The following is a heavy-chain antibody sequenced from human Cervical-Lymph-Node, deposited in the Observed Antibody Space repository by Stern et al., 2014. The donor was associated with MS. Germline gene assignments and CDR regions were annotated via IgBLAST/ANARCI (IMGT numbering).Heavy chain of an antibody. V-gene: IGHV3-72*01. D-gene: IGHD3-16*01. CDR1: GFTFSDHY. Sequence: EVQLVESGGGLVQPGGSLRLSCAASGFTFSDHYMDWVRQAPGKGLEWVGRTRNKAKSYTTEYAASVKGRFTISRDDSKNSLYLHMNGLKPDDTAVYYCARAADRTFNYGYGLDVWGQGTTVTVSS. CDR3: ARAADRTFNYGYGLDV. J-gene: IGHJ6*02. CDR2: TRNKAKSYTT.